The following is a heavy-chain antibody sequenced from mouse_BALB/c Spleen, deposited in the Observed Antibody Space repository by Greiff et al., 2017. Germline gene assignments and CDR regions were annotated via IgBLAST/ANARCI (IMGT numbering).Heavy chain of an antibody. CDR1: GYSITSDYA. Sequence: EVKLQESGPGLVKPSQSLSLTCTVTGYSITSDYAWTWIRQFPGNNLEWMGYISYSGSTSYNPSLKSRISITRDTSKNQFFLQLNSVTTEDTATYYCARSPATYYYAMDYWGQGTSVTVSS. CDR2: ISYSGST. D-gene: IGHD1-2*01. J-gene: IGHJ4*01. V-gene: IGHV3-2*02. CDR3: ARSPATYYYAMDY.